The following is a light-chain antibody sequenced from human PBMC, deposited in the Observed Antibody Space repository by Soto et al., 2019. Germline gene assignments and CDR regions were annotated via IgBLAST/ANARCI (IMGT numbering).Light chain of an antibody. V-gene: IGKV3-20*01. J-gene: IGKJ2*01. CDR2: GAS. Sequence: EIVLTQSPGTLSLSPGERATLSCRASQTITNNYLAGYQQKPGQAPRLVMSGASSRATGIPDRFSGGGSETDFTLTISRLEPEDFAVYYCQQYDSSYTFGQGTKLEIK. CDR3: QQYDSSYT. CDR1: QTITNNY.